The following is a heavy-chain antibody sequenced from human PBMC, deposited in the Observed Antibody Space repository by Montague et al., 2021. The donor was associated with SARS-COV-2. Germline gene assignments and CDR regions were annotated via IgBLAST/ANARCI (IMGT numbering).Heavy chain of an antibody. CDR2: INQDETAK. CDR3: ARSPRGSGTGWLDY. D-gene: IGHD3/OR15-3a*01. Sequence: SLRLSCAASGFTSGDYQMTWVRQAPGKGLQWVANINQDETAKTYVDSVKGRFTISRDNAKNSLILQMISLKDEDTAVYYCARSPRGSGTGWLDYWGQGTLVTVSS. V-gene: IGHV3-7*01. CDR1: GFTSGDYQ. J-gene: IGHJ4*02.